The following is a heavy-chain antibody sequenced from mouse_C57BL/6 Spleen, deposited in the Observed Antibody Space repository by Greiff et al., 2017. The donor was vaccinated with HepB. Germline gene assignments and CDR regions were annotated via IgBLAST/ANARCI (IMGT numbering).Heavy chain of an antibody. CDR3: ARAAQATFDY. Sequence: VQLQQPGAELVMPEASVKLSCKASGYTFTSYWMHWVKQRPGQGLEWIGEIDPSDSYTNYNQKFKGKSTLTVDKSSSTAYMQLSSLTSEDSAVYYCARAAQATFDYWGQGTTLTVSS. V-gene: IGHV1-69*01. D-gene: IGHD3-2*02. CDR1: GYTFTSYW. J-gene: IGHJ2*01. CDR2: IDPSDSYT.